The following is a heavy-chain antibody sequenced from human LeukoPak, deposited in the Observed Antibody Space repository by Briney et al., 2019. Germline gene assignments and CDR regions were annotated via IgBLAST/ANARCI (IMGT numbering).Heavy chain of an antibody. J-gene: IGHJ4*02. CDR3: ARDGTVYSGYDLVY. V-gene: IGHV3-21*01. CDR1: GFTFSSYS. CDR2: ISSSSSYI. Sequence: PGGSLRLSCAASGFTFSSYSMNWVRQAPGKGLEWVSSISSSSSYIYYADSVKGRFTISRDNAKNSLYLQMNSLRAEDAAVYYCARDGTVYSGYDLVYWGQGTLVTVSS. D-gene: IGHD5-12*01.